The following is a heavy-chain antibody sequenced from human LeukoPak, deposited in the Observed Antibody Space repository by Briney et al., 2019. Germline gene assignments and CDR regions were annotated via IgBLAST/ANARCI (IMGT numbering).Heavy chain of an antibody. CDR2: INHSGST. J-gene: IGHJ5*02. CDR3: AGSPRIFGVVIMGDWFDP. D-gene: IGHD3-3*01. V-gene: IGHV4-34*01. CDR1: GGSFSGYY. Sequence: SETLSLTCAVYGGSFSGYYWSWIRQPPGKGLEWIGEINHSGSTNYNPSLKSRVTISVDTSKNQISLKLSSVTAADTAVYYCAGSPRIFGVVIMGDWFDPWGQGTLVTVSS.